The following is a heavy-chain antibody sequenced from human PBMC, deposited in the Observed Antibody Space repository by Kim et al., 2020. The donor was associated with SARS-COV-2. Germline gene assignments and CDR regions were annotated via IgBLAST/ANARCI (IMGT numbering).Heavy chain of an antibody. V-gene: IGHV4-39*07. CDR3: AKGAVSGRGYAS. Sequence: YNPSLKSRVTISVDTSKNQSSRKLSSVTAADTAVYFCAKGAVSGRGYASWGQGTLVTVSS. D-gene: IGHD3-10*01. J-gene: IGHJ4*02.